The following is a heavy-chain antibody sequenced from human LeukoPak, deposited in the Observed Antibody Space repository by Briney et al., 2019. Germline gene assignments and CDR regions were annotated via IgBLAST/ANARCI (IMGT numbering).Heavy chain of an antibody. CDR2: ISSSSYI. Sequence: GGSLRLSCAASGFTFSSYSMNWVRQAPGKGLEWVSSISSSSYIYYADSVKGRFTISRDNAKNSLYLQMNSLRAEDTAVYYCARYGSGSYYNNYFDYWGQGTLVTVSS. CDR1: GFTFSSYS. V-gene: IGHV3-21*04. CDR3: ARYGSGSYYNNYFDY. D-gene: IGHD3-10*01. J-gene: IGHJ4*02.